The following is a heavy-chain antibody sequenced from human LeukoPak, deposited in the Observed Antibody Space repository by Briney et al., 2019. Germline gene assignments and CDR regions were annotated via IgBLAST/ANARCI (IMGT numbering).Heavy chain of an antibody. J-gene: IGHJ4*02. CDR2: IYTSGST. Sequence: PSETLSLTCTVSGGSISSYYWSWIRQPAGKGLEWIGRIYTSGSTNYNPSLKSRVTMSVDTSKNQFSLKLSSVTAADTAVYYCAREGWRGVSVWSGYFDYWDQGTLVTVSS. CDR1: GGSISSYY. CDR3: AREGWRGVSVWSGYFDY. V-gene: IGHV4-4*07. D-gene: IGHD3-3*01.